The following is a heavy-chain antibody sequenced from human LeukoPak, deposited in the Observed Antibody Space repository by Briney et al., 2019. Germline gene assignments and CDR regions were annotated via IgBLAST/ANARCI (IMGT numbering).Heavy chain of an antibody. CDR3: AGLGDYDFWSGYFSY. V-gene: IGHV4-34*01. J-gene: IGHJ4*02. CDR1: GGSFSGYY. Sequence: SETLSLTCAVYGGSFSGYYWSWLRQPRGKGLEWIGEINHSGSTNYNPSLKSRVTISVDTSKNQFSLKLSSVTAADTAVYYCAGLGDYDFWSGYFSYWGQGTLVIVSS. D-gene: IGHD3-3*01. CDR2: INHSGST.